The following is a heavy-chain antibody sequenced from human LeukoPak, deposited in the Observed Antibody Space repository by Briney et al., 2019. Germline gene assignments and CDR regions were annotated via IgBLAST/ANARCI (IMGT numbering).Heavy chain of an antibody. CDR3: ARHGYTASHYFLDY. D-gene: IGHD3-16*02. J-gene: IGHJ4*02. CDR1: TGSINSYY. Sequence: SETLSLTCTVSTGSINSYYWGWVRQPAGRGLEWIGRIYTTGKTDYNPSLQSRGTMSVDTSKKQFSLNLRSVTAADTAIYYCARHGYTASHYFLDYWSQGTLFSVSS. CDR2: IYTTGKT. V-gene: IGHV4-4*07.